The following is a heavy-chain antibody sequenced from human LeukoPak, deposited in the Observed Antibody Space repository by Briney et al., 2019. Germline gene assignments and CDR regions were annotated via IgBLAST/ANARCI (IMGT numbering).Heavy chain of an antibody. Sequence: ASVKVSCKASGYTLTSYGISWVRQAPGQGLEWMGWISAYNGNTNYAQKFQGRVTMTTDTSTSTAHMELRSLRSDDTAVYYCARDSGGWLDYWGQGTLVTASS. J-gene: IGHJ4*02. D-gene: IGHD6-19*01. V-gene: IGHV1-18*01. CDR2: ISAYNGNT. CDR3: ARDSGGWLDY. CDR1: GYTLTSYG.